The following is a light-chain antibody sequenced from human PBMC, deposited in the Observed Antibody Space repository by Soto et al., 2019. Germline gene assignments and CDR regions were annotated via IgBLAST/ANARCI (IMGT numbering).Light chain of an antibody. CDR1: SSNIGNNY. CDR3: GTWDSSLSAGV. CDR2: DNN. Sequence: QSVLTQPPSVSAAPGQKVTISCSGSSSNIGNNYVSWYQQLPGTAPKLLIYDNNKRPSGIPDRLSGSKSGTSATLGITGLQAGDEGDYYCGTWDSSLSAGVFGGGTQLTVL. J-gene: IGLJ3*02. V-gene: IGLV1-51*01.